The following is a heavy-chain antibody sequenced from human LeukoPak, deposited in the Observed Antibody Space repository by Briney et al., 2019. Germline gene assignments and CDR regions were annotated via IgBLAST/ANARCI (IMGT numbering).Heavy chain of an antibody. J-gene: IGHJ5*02. D-gene: IGHD6-13*01. Sequence: ASVKVSCKASGYTFTSYAMHWVRQAPGQRLEWMGWINAGNGNTKYSQKFQGRVTITRDTSASTAYMELSSLRSEDTAVYYCARDGIAAGEGWFDPWGQGTLVTVSS. CDR2: INAGNGNT. CDR1: GYTFTSYA. V-gene: IGHV1-3*01. CDR3: ARDGIAAGEGWFDP.